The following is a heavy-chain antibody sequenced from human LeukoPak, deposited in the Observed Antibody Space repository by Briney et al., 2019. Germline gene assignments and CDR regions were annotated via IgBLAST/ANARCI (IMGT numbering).Heavy chain of an antibody. CDR1: GGSISSYY. CDR2: IYYSGST. J-gene: IGHJ6*02. CDR3: ARGDYYYYYGMDV. V-gene: IGHV4-59*01. Sequence: SETLSLTCTVSGGSISSYYWSWIRQPPGKGLEWIGYIYYSGSTNYNPSLKSRVTISVDTSKNQFSLKLSSVTAADTAVYYCARGDYYYYYGMDVWGQGTTVTVSS.